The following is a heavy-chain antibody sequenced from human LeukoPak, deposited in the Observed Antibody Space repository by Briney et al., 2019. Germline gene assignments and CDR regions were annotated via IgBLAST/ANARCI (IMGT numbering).Heavy chain of an antibody. V-gene: IGHV4-61*01. J-gene: IGHJ1*01. D-gene: IGHD4-17*01. Sequence: SETLSLTCTVSGGSVSSGPYYWSWIRQPPGKGLEWVGYIYRSGNTNYNPSLKSRVIISVDRSKNQFSLKLSSVTAADTAVYYCARDGGSYSDIAEYFQHWGQGTLVTVSS. CDR2: IYRSGNT. CDR3: ARDGGSYSDIAEYFQH. CDR1: GGSVSSGPYY.